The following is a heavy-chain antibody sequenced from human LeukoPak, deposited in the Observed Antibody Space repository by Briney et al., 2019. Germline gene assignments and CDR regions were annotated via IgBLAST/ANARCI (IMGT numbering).Heavy chain of an antibody. V-gene: IGHV6-1*01. CDR1: GDSVSSNITA. CDR3: ARGYSLKY. Sequence: SQTLSLTCAISGDSVSSNITAWNWIRQSPSRGLEWLGRTYYRSKWYNEYAISVKGRISINPDTSKNQFSLQLNSVTPEDTAVYYCARGYSLKYWGQGTLVTVSS. D-gene: IGHD1-26*01. J-gene: IGHJ4*02. CDR2: TYYRSKWYN.